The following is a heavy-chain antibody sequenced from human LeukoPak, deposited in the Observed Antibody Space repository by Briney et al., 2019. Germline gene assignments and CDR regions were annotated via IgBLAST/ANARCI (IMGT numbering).Heavy chain of an antibody. CDR1: GGSFSNYY. J-gene: IGHJ6*03. CDR3: ARRWNYGRNYYIDV. V-gene: IGHV4-34*01. D-gene: IGHD1-7*01. CDR2: INDDGRA. Sequence: PETLSLTCAVYGGSFSNYYWNWIRQPPGKGLEWLGEINDDGRANYNPSLMSRVTVSVDMSKNQFSLRLTSVTATDTAVYYCARRWNYGRNYYIDVWGKGATVSVSS.